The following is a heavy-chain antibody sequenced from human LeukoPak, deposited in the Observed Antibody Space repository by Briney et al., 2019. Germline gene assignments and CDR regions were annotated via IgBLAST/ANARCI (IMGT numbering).Heavy chain of an antibody. J-gene: IGHJ5*02. V-gene: IGHV3-23*01. D-gene: IGHD6-13*01. CDR3: ARESPVAATGRSWFDP. CDR2: ITGSNGYT. Sequence: GGSLRLSCAASGSTFSSYAMAWVRQAPGKGLEWVSTITGSNGYTYYADSVKGRFTISRDNSKNTLYLQMNSLRAEDTAIYYCARESPVAATGRSWFDPWGQGTLVTVSS. CDR1: GSTFSSYA.